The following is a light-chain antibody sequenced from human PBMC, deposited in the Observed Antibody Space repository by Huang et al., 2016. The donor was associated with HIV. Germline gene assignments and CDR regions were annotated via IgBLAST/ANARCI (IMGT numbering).Light chain of an antibody. J-gene: IGKJ4*01. CDR1: QDISNY. CDR3: QRYGNLPPLA. V-gene: IGKV1-33*01. Sequence: DIQMTQSPYSLSASVGDRVTITCRTSQDISNYLNWYQQKPGKAPRLLIYDVFHLETGVPSRFSGSESGTDFTLTISSLQPEDIATYYCQRYGNLPPLAFGGGTKVEI. CDR2: DVF.